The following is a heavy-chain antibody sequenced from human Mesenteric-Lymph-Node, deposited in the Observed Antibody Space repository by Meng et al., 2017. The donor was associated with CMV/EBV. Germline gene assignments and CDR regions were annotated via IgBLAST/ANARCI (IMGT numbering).Heavy chain of an antibody. CDR2: IQYGGSNK. Sequence: GESLKISCAASGFTFETYWMSWVRQAPGKGLEWVGIIQYGGSNKYYADSVKGRFTISRDNSKNTLFLQMDSLRADDTAVYYCAKDQSGSTDVIIPAAYDYWGQGTLVTVSS. CDR1: GFTFETYW. V-gene: IGHV3-30*02. D-gene: IGHD3-10*01. J-gene: IGHJ4*02. CDR3: AKDQSGSTDVIIPAAYDY.